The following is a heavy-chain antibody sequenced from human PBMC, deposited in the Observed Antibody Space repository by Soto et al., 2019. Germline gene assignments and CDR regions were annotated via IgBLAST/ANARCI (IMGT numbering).Heavy chain of an antibody. D-gene: IGHD1-26*01. Sequence: GASVKVSCKASGGTFSSYAISWVRQAPGQGLEWMGGIIPIFGTANYAQKFQGRVTITADESTSTAYMELSSLRSEDTAVYYCARDRDSELPVGGMDVWGQGTTVTVSS. CDR3: ARDRDSELPVGGMDV. CDR2: IIPIFGTA. J-gene: IGHJ6*02. CDR1: GGTFSSYA. V-gene: IGHV1-69*13.